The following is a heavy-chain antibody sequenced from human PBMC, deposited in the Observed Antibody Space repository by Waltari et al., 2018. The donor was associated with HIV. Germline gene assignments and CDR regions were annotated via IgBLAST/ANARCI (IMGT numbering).Heavy chain of an antibody. CDR2: VYSNGPI. D-gene: IGHD6-19*01. J-gene: IGHJ4*02. CDR3: VALRPVTGTIDN. CDR1: TCYITQPYF. Sequence: QLQLQYSGPALVEPSETLSLTWTASTCYITQPYFWGLFRQFPGTGLGWIGTVYSNGPINSGPPLKSRIALYVYTPNNQFSLTLTAVTAVDTSLYCCVALRPVTGTIDNWGQGTLVTVS. V-gene: IGHV4-39*01.